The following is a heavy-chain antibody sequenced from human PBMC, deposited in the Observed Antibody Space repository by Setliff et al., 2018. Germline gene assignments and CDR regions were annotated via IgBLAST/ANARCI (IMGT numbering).Heavy chain of an antibody. CDR3: AMPTSGDCSGGSCWFDY. V-gene: IGHV5-51*01. J-gene: IGHJ4*02. D-gene: IGHD2-15*01. CDR2: IYPGDSDT. CDR1: GYSFTSYW. Sequence: PGESLKISCKGSGYSFTSYWIGWVRQMPGKSLEWMGIIYPGDSDTRYSPSFQGQVTISADKSISTAYLQWSSLKASDTAMYYCAMPTSGDCSGGSCWFDYWGQGTLVTVSS.